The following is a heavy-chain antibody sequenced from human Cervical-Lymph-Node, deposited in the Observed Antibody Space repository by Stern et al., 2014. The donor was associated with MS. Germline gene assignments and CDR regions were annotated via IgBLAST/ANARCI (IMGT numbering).Heavy chain of an antibody. V-gene: IGHV5-51*01. J-gene: IGHJ4*02. CDR1: GYSFTIYY. CDR2: IYPYDSDT. Sequence: DVQLVESGAEVKKPGASLKISCKLSGYSFTIYYIAWVLQMPGKGLEWMGFIYPYDSDTTYSPSFQGQVTISADKSITTAYLQWSSLRASDTAMYYCARHVQGFDYWGQGTLVTVSS. CDR3: ARHVQGFDY.